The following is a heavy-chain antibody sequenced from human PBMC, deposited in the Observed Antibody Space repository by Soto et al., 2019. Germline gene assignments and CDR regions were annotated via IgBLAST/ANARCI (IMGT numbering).Heavy chain of an antibody. CDR3: ARDPPYDYVWGSYPNWFDP. D-gene: IGHD3-16*02. J-gene: IGHJ5*02. Sequence: PVGSLRLSCAASGFTFSSYSMNWVRQAPGKGLEWVSSISSSSSYIYYADSVKGRFTISRDNAKSSLYLQMNSLRAEDTAVYYCARDPPYDYVWGSYPNWFDPWGQGTLVTVSS. V-gene: IGHV3-21*01. CDR2: ISSSSSYI. CDR1: GFTFSSYS.